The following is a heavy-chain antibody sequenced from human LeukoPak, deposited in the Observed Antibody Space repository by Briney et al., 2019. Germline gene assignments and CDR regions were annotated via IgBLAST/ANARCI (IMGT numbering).Heavy chain of an antibody. CDR3: ARLAKYNTGWSIFDY. J-gene: IGHJ4*02. Sequence: SETLSLTCTVSGGSISSSSYYWGWIRQPPGKGLEWIGSIYYSGSTYYNPSLKSRVTISVDTSKNQFSLQMHSMTAADTAVFYCARLAKYNTGWSIFDYWGQGALVTVSS. CDR1: GGSISSSSYY. CDR2: IYYSGST. D-gene: IGHD6-19*01. V-gene: IGHV4-39*01.